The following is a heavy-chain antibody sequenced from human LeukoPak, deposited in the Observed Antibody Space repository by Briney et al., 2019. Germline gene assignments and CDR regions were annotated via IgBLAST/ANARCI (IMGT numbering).Heavy chain of an antibody. CDR3: AREEQWLVHAFDI. Sequence: SVKVSCKASGGTFSSYAISWVRQAPGQGLEWMGGIIPIFGTANYAQKFQGRVTITADESTSTAYMELSSLRSEDTAVYYCAREEQWLVHAFDIWGQGAMVTVSS. V-gene: IGHV1-69*13. CDR1: GGTFSSYA. D-gene: IGHD6-19*01. CDR2: IIPIFGTA. J-gene: IGHJ3*02.